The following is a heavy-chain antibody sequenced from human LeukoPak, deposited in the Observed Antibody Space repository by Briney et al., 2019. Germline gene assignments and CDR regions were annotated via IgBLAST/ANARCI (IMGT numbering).Heavy chain of an antibody. V-gene: IGHV4-34*01. CDR3: ARGRWIAVARGRTFDP. Sequence: PSETLSLTCAVYGGSFSGYYWSWIRQPPGKGLEWIGEINHSGSTNYNPSLKSRVTISVDTSKNQFSLKLSSVTAADTAVHYCARGRWIAVARGRTFDPWGQGTLVTVSS. D-gene: IGHD6-19*01. CDR2: INHSGST. J-gene: IGHJ5*02. CDR1: GGSFSGYY.